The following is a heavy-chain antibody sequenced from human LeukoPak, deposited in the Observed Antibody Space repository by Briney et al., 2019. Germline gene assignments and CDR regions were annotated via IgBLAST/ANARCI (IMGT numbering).Heavy chain of an antibody. CDR3: ARGDDFWSCYRNKDYYYYMDV. V-gene: IGHV1-69*01. J-gene: IGHJ6*03. CDR2: IIPIFGTA. Sequence: SVKVSCKASGGTFSSYAISWVRQAPGQGLEWMGGIIPIFGTANYAQKFQGRVTITADESTSTAYMELSSLRSEDTAVYYCARGDDFWSCYRNKDYYYYMDVWGKGTTVTVSS. CDR1: GGTFSSYA. D-gene: IGHD3-3*01.